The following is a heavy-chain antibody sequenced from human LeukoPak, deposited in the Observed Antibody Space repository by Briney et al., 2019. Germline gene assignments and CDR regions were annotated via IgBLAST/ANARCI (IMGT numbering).Heavy chain of an antibody. J-gene: IGHJ3*02. CDR2: IIPILGIT. CDR1: GGTFNNYA. CDR3: ASFYFDSSGYDAFDI. V-gene: IGHV1-69*04. Sequence: SVKVSCKASGGTFNNYAINWVRQAPGQGLEWMGRIIPILGITNYAQKFQGRVTITADKSTSTAYMELSSLRSEDTAVYSCASFYFDSSGYDAFDIWGQGTMVTVSS. D-gene: IGHD3-22*01.